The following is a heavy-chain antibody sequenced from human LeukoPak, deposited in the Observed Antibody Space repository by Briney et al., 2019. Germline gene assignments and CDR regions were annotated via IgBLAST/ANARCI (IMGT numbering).Heavy chain of an antibody. D-gene: IGHD6-19*01. CDR2: IGGSGSHI. CDR3: AREWGPIAVSGGPGY. J-gene: IGHJ4*02. CDR1: GFPFDVYN. Sequence: GGSLRLSCAASGFPFDVYNMNWVRQTPGKGLEWVSSIGGSGSHIYYADSMKGRFTISRDNSKNTLFLQMNSLRAEDTAVYYCAREWGPIAVSGGPGYWGQGALVTVSS. V-gene: IGHV3-21*01.